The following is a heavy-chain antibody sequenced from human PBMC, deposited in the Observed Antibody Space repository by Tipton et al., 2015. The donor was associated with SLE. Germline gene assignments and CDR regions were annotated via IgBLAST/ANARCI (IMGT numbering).Heavy chain of an antibody. CDR2: IYQSGNA. CDR3: ARAFYYDFWTTYHNEKTTKTYYFDY. D-gene: IGHD3/OR15-3a*01. CDR1: GGSISSGGYY. J-gene: IGHJ4*02. V-gene: IGHV4-31*03. Sequence: TLSLTCTVSGGSISSGGYYWSWIRQHPGKGLEWIGYIYQSGNAYYNPSLKSRVTISVDRSKNQFSLKLSSVTAADTAVYFCARAFYYDFWTTYHNEKTTKTYYFDYWGQGTLVAVSS.